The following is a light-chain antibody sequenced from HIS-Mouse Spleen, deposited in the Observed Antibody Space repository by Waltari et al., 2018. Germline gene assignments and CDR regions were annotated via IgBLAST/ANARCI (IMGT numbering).Light chain of an antibody. CDR2: EVS. J-gene: IGLJ2*01. CDR1: SSDVGGSNY. V-gene: IGLV2-8*01. Sequence: QSALTQPPSASGSPGQLVTISCTGTSSDVGGSNYVPWYQQHPGKAPKLLIYEVSKRPSGVPDRFSGSKSGNTASLTVSGLQAEDEADYYCSSYEGSNNLVFGGGTKLTVL. CDR3: SSYEGSNNLV.